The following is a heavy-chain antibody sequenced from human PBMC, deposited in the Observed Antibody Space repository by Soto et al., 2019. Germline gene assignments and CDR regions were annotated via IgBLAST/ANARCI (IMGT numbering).Heavy chain of an antibody. J-gene: IGHJ4*02. CDR1: GGSISSSNW. Sequence: SETMSLTCAVSGGSISSSNWWSWVRQPPGKGLEWIGEIYHSGSTNYNPSLKSRVTISVDKSKNQFSLKLSSVTAADTAVYYCARVSLFGSGWSYYFDYWGQGTLVTVSS. D-gene: IGHD6-19*01. CDR2: IYHSGST. CDR3: ARVSLFGSGWSYYFDY. V-gene: IGHV4-4*02.